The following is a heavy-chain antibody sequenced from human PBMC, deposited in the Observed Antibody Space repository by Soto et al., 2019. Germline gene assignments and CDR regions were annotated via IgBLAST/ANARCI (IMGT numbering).Heavy chain of an antibody. D-gene: IGHD5-12*01. J-gene: IGHJ4*02. CDR1: GGSISSSSYY. CDR2: IYYGGST. CDR3: AKARTDVATIPFDY. Sequence: SETLSLTCTVSGGSISSSSYYWGWIRQPPGKGLEWIGSIYYGGSTYYNPSLKSRVTISVDTSKNQFSLRLSSVAAADTAVYYCAKARTDVATIPFDYWGQGTLVTVSS. V-gene: IGHV4-39*07.